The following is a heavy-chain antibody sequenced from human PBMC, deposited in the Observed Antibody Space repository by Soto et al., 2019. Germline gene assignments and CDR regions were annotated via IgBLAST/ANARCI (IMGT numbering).Heavy chain of an antibody. CDR1: GGSFSAYY. CDR3: ARQRPTDGRWEFANCYGMDV. V-gene: IGHV4-34*12. J-gene: IGHJ6*02. Sequence: SETLSLTCAVYGGSFSAYYWSWVRQPPGKGLEWIGEIIHSESTKYNPSLKSRVTISVDTSKNQFSLKLSSVTAADTAVYYCARQRPTDGRWEFANCYGMDVWGQGTPVTVSS. CDR2: IIHSEST. D-gene: IGHD1-26*01.